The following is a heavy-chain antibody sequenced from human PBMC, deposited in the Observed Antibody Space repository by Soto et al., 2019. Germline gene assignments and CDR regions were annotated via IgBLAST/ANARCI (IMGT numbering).Heavy chain of an antibody. CDR2: INAGNGNT. Sequence: ASVKVSCKASGYTFTSYAMHWVRQAPGQRLEWMGWINAGNGNTKYSQKFQGRVTITRDTSASTAYMELSSLRSEDTAVYYCARDRSVAARPPYYYGMDVWGQGNTVTVSS. D-gene: IGHD6-6*01. V-gene: IGHV1-3*01. CDR3: ARDRSVAARPPYYYGMDV. J-gene: IGHJ6*02. CDR1: GYTFTSYA.